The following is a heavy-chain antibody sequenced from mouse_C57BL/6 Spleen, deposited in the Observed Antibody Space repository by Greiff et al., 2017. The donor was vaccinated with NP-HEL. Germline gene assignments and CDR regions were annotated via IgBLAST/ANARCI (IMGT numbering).Heavy chain of an antibody. CDR2: IRLKSDNYAT. D-gene: IGHD2-3*01. CDR3: TGGGYYEGYFDY. J-gene: IGHJ2*01. CDR1: GFTFSNYW. V-gene: IGHV6-3*01. Sequence: EVKVEESGGGLVQPGGSMKLSCVASGFTFSNYWMNWVRQSPEKGLEWVAQIRLKSDNYATHYAESVKGRFTISRDDSKSSVYLQMNNLRAEDTGIYYCTGGGYYEGYFDYWGQGTTLTVSS.